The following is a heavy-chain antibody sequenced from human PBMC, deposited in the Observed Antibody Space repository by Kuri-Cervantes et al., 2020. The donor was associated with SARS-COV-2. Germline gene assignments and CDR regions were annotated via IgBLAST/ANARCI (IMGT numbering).Heavy chain of an antibody. J-gene: IGHJ5*02. CDR1: GFTFSSYS. D-gene: IGHD3-3*01. V-gene: IGHV3-48*01. CDR3: AKDWSDDTIFGVVIPWFDP. Sequence: GESLKISCAASGFTFSSYSMNWVRQAPGKGLEWVSYISSSSSTMYYADSVKGRFTISRDNSKNTLYLQMNSLRAEDTAVYYCAKDWSDDTIFGVVIPWFDPWGQGTLVTVSS. CDR2: ISSSSSTM.